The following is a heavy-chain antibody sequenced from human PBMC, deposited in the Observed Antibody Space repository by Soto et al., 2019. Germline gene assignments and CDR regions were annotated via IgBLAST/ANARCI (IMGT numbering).Heavy chain of an antibody. Sequence: GASVKVSCKASGYTFTGYYMHWVRHAPGQGLEWMGWINPNSGGTNYAQKFQGRVTMTRDTSISTAYMELSRLRSDDTAVYYCARDRSGSAYSSSSITTNGMDVWGQGTTVTVSS. CDR2: INPNSGGT. D-gene: IGHD6-6*01. CDR1: GYTFTGYY. CDR3: ARDRSGSAYSSSSITTNGMDV. J-gene: IGHJ6*02. V-gene: IGHV1-2*02.